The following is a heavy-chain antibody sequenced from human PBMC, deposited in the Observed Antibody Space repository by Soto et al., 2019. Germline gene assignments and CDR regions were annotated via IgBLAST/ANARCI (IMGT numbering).Heavy chain of an antibody. CDR2: TYYRSKWYS. Sequence: SQTLSRTCALSADSVSRNSAAWYWIRQSPARGLEWLGRTYYRSKWYSYYGPSVKSPITIKPDTSKNQFSLQLNSVTPEDSAVDYGARGSSYLDPWEKGILATASS. D-gene: IGHD2-15*01. J-gene: IGHJ5*02. CDR3: ARGSSYLDP. V-gene: IGHV6-1*01. CDR1: ADSVSRNSAA.